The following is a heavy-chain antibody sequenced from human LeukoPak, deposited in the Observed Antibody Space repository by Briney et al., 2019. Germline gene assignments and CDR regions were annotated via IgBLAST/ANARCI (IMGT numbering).Heavy chain of an antibody. CDR3: AKDHVILRRNDAFDI. Sequence: GGSLRLSCAASGFTFSSYAMGWVRQAPGKGLEWVSAISGSGGSTYYADPVKGRFTVSRDNSKNTLYLQMNSLRAEDTALYYCAKDHVILRRNDAFDIWGQGTMVTVSS. D-gene: IGHD3-3*01. V-gene: IGHV3-23*01. CDR2: ISGSGGST. J-gene: IGHJ3*02. CDR1: GFTFSSYA.